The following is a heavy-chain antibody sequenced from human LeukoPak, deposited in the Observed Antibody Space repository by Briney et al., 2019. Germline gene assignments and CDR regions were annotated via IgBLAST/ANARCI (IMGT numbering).Heavy chain of an antibody. Sequence: GGSLRLSCAASGFTFSDYYMSWIRQAPGKGLEWVSYISSSGSTIYYADSVKGRFTISRDNAKNSLYLQMNSLRAEDTALFYCAKSDCGTIGCKRLHYWGQGTLVTVSS. D-gene: IGHD4/OR15-4a*01. V-gene: IGHV3-11*01. J-gene: IGHJ4*02. CDR3: AKSDCGTIGCKRLHY. CDR2: ISSSGSTI. CDR1: GFTFSDYY.